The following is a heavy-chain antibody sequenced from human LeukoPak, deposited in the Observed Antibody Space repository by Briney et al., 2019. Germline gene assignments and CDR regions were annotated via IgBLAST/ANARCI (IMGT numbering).Heavy chain of an antibody. CDR2: IIPIFGTA. V-gene: IGHV1-69*05. CDR3: ARGTRADDAFDI. D-gene: IGHD1-26*01. CDR1: GGTFSSYA. J-gene: IGHJ3*02. Sequence: GASVEVSCKASGGTFSSYAISWVRQAPGQGLEWMGGIIPIFGTANYAQKFLGRVTITTDESTSTAYMELSSLRSEDTAVYYCARGTRADDAFDIWGQGTMVTVSS.